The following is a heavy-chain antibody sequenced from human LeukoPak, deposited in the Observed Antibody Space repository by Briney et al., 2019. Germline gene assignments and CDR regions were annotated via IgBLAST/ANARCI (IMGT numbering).Heavy chain of an antibody. CDR3: AREDVVLVDAVRYYYYGMDV. V-gene: IGHV1-46*01. J-gene: IGHJ6*02. Sequence: ASVEVSCKAFGYKFLSYYMHWVRQATGQGLEWMGIINPSGGSTSYAQKFQVRVTMTRSPSTRTVYMKLCSLKSEDSTLYSCAREDVVLVDAVRYYYYGMDVWGQGTTVTVSS. CDR1: GYKFLSYY. CDR2: INPSGGST. D-gene: IGHD2-8*01.